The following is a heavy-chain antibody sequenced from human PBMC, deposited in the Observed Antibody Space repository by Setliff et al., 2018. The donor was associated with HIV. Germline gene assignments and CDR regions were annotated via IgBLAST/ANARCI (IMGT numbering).Heavy chain of an antibody. J-gene: IGHJ4*02. Sequence: SETLSLTCTVSGASISRSSYYWGWIRQPPGKGLEWIGSTYNSGSTYYNPSLKSRVTISVDTSKNQFSLKLSSVTAADTAVYYCATYSASWPDYWGQGTLVTRLL. CDR1: GASISRSSYY. D-gene: IGHD6-13*01. V-gene: IGHV4-39*01. CDR3: ATYSASWPDY. CDR2: TYNSGST.